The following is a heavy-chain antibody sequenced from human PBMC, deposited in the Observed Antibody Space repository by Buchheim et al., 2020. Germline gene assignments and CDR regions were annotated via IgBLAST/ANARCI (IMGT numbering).Heavy chain of an antibody. CDR2: ITDTSDTI. Sequence: EVQLVESGGGLVQPGGSLRLSCAATGFTFNSYRMVWVRQAPGKGLEWISYITDTSDTIYYADSVKGRFTISSDNAKNSLYLQLKSLGAEDTAVYYCARYLPGFNSFDYWGQGAL. J-gene: IGHJ4*02. CDR1: GFTFNSYR. CDR3: ARYLPGFNSFDY. D-gene: IGHD2/OR15-2a*01. V-gene: IGHV3-48*01.